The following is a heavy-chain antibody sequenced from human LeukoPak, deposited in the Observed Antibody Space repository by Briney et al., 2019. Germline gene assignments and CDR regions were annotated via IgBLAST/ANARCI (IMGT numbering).Heavy chain of an antibody. CDR2: MNEYSTTI. CDR3: ARGGVNPVDH. V-gene: IGHV3-74*01. Sequence: GGSLRLSCAASGFPFNSCWMHWVRQAPGKGLVWVSDMNEYSTTIRYADSVKGRFTISRDNAKSILYLQMNNLRAEDTAMYFCARGGVNPVDHWGQGTLVTVSS. J-gene: IGHJ4*02. CDR1: GFPFNSCW. D-gene: IGHD1-14*01.